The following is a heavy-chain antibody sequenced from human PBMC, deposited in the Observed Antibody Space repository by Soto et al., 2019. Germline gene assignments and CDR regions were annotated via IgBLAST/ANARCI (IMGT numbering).Heavy chain of an antibody. CDR3: ARDIPMVRGVIYYYYGMDV. CDR2: ISYDGSNK. Sequence: SLRLSCAASGFTFSSYAMHWVRQAPGKGLEWVAVISYDGSNKYYADSVKGRFTISRDNSKNTLYLQMNSLRAEDTAVYYCARDIPMVRGVIYYYYGMDVWGQGTTVTVSS. CDR1: GFTFSSYA. J-gene: IGHJ6*02. D-gene: IGHD3-10*01. V-gene: IGHV3-30-3*01.